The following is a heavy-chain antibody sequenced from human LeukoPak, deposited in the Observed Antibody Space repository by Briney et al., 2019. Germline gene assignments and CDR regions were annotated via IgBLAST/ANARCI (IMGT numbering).Heavy chain of an antibody. V-gene: IGHV1-69*13. J-gene: IGHJ6*02. Sequence: ASVKVSCKASGGTFSSYAISWVRQAPGQGLEWMGGIIPIFGTANYAQKFQGRVTITADESTSTAYMELSGLRSEDTAVYYCARGPTYSNYVEEFLDVWGQGTTVTVSS. CDR2: IIPIFGTA. CDR3: ARGPTYSNYVEEFLDV. D-gene: IGHD4-11*01. CDR1: GGTFSSYA.